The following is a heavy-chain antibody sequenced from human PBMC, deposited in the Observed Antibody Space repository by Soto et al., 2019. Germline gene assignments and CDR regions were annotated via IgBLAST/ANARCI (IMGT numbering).Heavy chain of an antibody. Sequence: PGGSLRLSCVASGFSFDNYDMSWVRQAPGKGLEWVSLIRKSGVGAYYADSVKGRFTISRDNSKNTLFLQMDSLRGDDTAIYYCAKHYGGDPGRYLHIWGQGXLVTVYS. CDR3: AKHYGGDPGRYLHI. V-gene: IGHV3-23*01. J-gene: IGHJ4*02. CDR2: IRKSGVGA. D-gene: IGHD2-21*01. CDR1: GFSFDNYD.